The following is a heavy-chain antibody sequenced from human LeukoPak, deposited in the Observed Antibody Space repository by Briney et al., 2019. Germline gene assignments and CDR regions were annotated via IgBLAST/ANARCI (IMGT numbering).Heavy chain of an antibody. Sequence: SESLSFTRTATGGSISSYYWSSIRQPAGKGLELIWRIFTSGSTNYNPSLKSQVTMSVDTSKNQFSLKLSSVTAADSAVYYCARGYYEFWSGPPLRARLNAFDIWGQGTMVTVSS. CDR3: ARGYYEFWSGPPLRARLNAFDI. J-gene: IGHJ3*02. D-gene: IGHD3-3*01. CDR2: IFTSGST. V-gene: IGHV4-4*07. CDR1: GGSISSYY.